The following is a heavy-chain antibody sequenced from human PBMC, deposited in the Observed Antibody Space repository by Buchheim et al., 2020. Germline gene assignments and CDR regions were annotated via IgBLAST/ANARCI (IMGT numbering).Heavy chain of an antibody. D-gene: IGHD6-13*01. CDR2: ISYDGSHK. V-gene: IGHV3-30-3*01. J-gene: IGHJ4*02. Sequence: VQLLESGGGLVQPGRSLRLSCAASGFTFSSYAMHWVRQAPGKGLEWVAVISYDGSHKYYADSVKGRFTISRDNSKNTLYLQMNSLRAEDTAVYYCARGSLAAAGNYYFDYWGQGTL. CDR3: ARGSLAAAGNYYFDY. CDR1: GFTFSSYA.